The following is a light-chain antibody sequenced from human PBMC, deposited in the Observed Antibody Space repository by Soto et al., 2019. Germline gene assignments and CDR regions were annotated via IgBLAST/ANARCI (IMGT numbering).Light chain of an antibody. J-gene: IGKJ4*01. Sequence: EIVFTQSPATLSLSPGERATLSCRASQSVSSYLAWYQQKPGQAPRLLIYDASNRATGIPARFSGSGSGTDFTLTISSLXPEDFAVYYCQQRSNWPPATFGGGTKVDIK. CDR3: QQRSNWPPAT. V-gene: IGKV3-11*01. CDR1: QSVSSY. CDR2: DAS.